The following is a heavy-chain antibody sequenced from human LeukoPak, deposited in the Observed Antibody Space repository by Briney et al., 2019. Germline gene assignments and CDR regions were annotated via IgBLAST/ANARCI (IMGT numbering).Heavy chain of an antibody. J-gene: IGHJ5*02. CDR3: ARDAPYQKQQLVSPAYNWFDP. CDR2: IYTSGST. V-gene: IGHV4-61*02. CDR1: GGSISSGGYY. Sequence: SQTLSLTCTVSGGSISSGGYYWSWIRQPAGKGLEWIGRIYTSGSTNYNPSLKSRVTISVDTSKNQFSLKLSSVTAADTAVYYCARDAPYQKQQLVSPAYNWFDPWGQGTLVTVSS. D-gene: IGHD6-13*01.